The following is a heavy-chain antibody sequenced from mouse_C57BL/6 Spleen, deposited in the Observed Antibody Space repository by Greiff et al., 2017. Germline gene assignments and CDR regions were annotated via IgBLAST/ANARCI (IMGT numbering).Heavy chain of an antibody. CDR1: GYTFTSYW. CDR3: AREEMGVRRYFDY. D-gene: IGHD2-14*01. J-gene: IGHJ2*01. V-gene: IGHV1-52*01. CDR2: IDPSDSET. Sequence: QVQLQQPGAELVRPGSSVKLSCKASGYTFTSYWMHWVKQRPIQGLEWIGNIDPSDSETHYNQKFKDKATLTVDKSSSTAYMQLSSLTSEDSAVYYCAREEMGVRRYFDYWGQGTTLTVSS.